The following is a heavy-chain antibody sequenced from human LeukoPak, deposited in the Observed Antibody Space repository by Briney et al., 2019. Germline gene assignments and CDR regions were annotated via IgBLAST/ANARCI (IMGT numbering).Heavy chain of an antibody. CDR3: AAVGDIVVVVAAGPYYGMDV. Sequence: SVKVSCKASGFTFTSSAVQWVRQARGQRLEWIGWMGVDSGNTNYAKKFQERVTNTRNMSTSTAYMALSSLRSEDTAVYYCAAVGDIVVVVAAGPYYGMDVWGQGTTVTVSS. CDR1: GFTFTSSA. V-gene: IGHV1-58*01. J-gene: IGHJ6*02. CDR2: MGVDSGNT. D-gene: IGHD2-15*01.